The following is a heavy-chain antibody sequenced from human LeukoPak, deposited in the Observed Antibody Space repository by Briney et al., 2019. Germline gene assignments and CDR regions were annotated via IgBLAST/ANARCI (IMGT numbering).Heavy chain of an antibody. D-gene: IGHD6-6*01. V-gene: IGHV3-9*01. J-gene: IGHJ3*02. CDR3: ARDSRSYSNSPGGPFDI. CDR2: ISWNSGSI. Sequence: GGSLRLSCAASGFTFDDYAIHWVRHAPGKGLEWVSGISWNSGSIGYADSVKGRFTISRDNAKNSLYLQMNSLRAEDTALYYCARDSRSYSNSPGGPFDIWGQGTMVTVSS. CDR1: GFTFDDYA.